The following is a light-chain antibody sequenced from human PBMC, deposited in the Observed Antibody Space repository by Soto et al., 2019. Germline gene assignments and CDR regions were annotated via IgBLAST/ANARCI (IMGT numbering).Light chain of an antibody. J-gene: IGKJ1*01. CDR2: EAS. CDR3: QNYDSISSTT. CDR1: QSFTKW. Sequence: IHMAASPSTLAASVGDRVTIPSRSSQSFTKWLAWYQQKPGKAPQLLIYEASRLKSGVPSRFSGSESGTEFTLTISSLQPDDFATYYCQNYDSISSTTFGQGTKVDIK. V-gene: IGKV1-5*03.